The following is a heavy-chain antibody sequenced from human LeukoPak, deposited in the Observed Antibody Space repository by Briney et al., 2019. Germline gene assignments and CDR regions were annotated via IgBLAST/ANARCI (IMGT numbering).Heavy chain of an antibody. CDR1: GYTFTYYY. Sequence: ASVTVSCKASGYTFTYYYMHWVRQAPGQGLEWMGWINPYSGDTNYAQKFQGRVTMNRDTSITTAYMDLSKLKSDDTAVYYCARASVENTLRIDDYWGQGTLVTVSS. J-gene: IGHJ4*02. V-gene: IGHV1-2*02. D-gene: IGHD2-15*01. CDR3: ARASVENTLRIDDY. CDR2: INPYSGDT.